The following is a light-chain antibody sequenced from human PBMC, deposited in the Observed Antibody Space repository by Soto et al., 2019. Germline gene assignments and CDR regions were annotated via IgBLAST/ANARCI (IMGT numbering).Light chain of an antibody. J-gene: IGKJ3*01. V-gene: IGKV1-9*01. CDR3: QQLNSYPL. Sequence: DIQLTQSPSFLSASVGDRVTITCRASQGISSYLAWYQQKPGKAPKLLIYAASTLQSGVPSRFSGSGSGTEFTLTISSLQPEDFATSSCQQLNSYPLFGPGTKVDIK. CDR2: AAS. CDR1: QGISSY.